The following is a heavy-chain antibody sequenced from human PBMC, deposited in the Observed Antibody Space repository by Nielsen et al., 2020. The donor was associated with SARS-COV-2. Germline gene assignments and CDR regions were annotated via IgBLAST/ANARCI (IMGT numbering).Heavy chain of an antibody. V-gene: IGHV3-11*05. CDR2: ISSSSSYT. CDR3: AKDKAAAGILVMDY. CDR1: GFTFSDYY. J-gene: IGHJ4*02. Sequence: GESLKISCAASGFTFSDYYMSWIRQAPGKGLEWVSYISSSSSYTNYADSVKGRFTISRDNAKNSLYLQMNSLRAEDTALYYCAKDKAAAGILVMDYWGQGTLVTVSS. D-gene: IGHD6-13*01.